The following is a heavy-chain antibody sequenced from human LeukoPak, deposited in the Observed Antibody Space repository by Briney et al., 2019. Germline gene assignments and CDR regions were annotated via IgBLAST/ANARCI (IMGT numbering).Heavy chain of an antibody. Sequence: APVKVSCKASGYTFTSYDINWVRQATGQGLEWMGWMNPNSGNTGYAQKFQGRVTITTDESTSTAYMELSSLRSEDTAVYYCASCRHLYGDYTLGDYWGQGTLVTVSS. D-gene: IGHD4-17*01. V-gene: IGHV1-8*03. J-gene: IGHJ4*02. CDR1: GYTFTSYD. CDR2: MNPNSGNT. CDR3: ASCRHLYGDYTLGDY.